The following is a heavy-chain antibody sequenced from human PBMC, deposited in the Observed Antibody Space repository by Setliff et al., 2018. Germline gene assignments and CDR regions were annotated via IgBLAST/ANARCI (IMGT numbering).Heavy chain of an antibody. CDR2: INRRGST. V-gene: IGHV4-61*09. CDR1: GGSVNSGYDN. D-gene: IGHD6-19*01. J-gene: IGHJ6*03. CDR3: ARATSGWYSACYYYMVG. Sequence: SETLSLTCTVSGGSVNSGYDNWNWLRQPAGKGLEWIGHINRRGSTNFTPSLKSRVTISLDTSKNQFSLNLTSVTAADTAVYYCARATSGWYSACYYYMVGLGKETTDTVSS.